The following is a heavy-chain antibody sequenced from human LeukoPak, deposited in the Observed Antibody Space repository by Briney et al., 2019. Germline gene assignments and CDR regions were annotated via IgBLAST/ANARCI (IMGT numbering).Heavy chain of an antibody. CDR1: GFTFSTYA. V-gene: IGHV3-23*01. D-gene: IGHD6-13*01. CDR2: VSDSGGTT. CDR3: ARGSSYSNWFDP. J-gene: IGHJ5*02. Sequence: GGSLRLSCAASGFTFSTYAMNWVRQAPGKGLEWVSGVSDSGGTTHYAGSVKGRFTISRDNAKNSLYLQMNSLRAEDTAVYYCARGSSYSNWFDPWGQGTLVTVSS.